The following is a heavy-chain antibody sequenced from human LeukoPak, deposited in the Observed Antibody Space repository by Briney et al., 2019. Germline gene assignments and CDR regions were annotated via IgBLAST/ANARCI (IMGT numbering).Heavy chain of an antibody. CDR3: ARDFNYYYYMDV. Sequence: SETLSLTCTVSGGSISSYYWSWIRQPAGRGLEWIGRIYTSGSTNYNPPLKSRVTMSVDTSKNQFSLKLSSVTAADTAVYYCARDFNYYYYMDVWGKGTTVTVSS. J-gene: IGHJ6*03. CDR2: IYTSGST. CDR1: GGSISSYY. V-gene: IGHV4-4*07.